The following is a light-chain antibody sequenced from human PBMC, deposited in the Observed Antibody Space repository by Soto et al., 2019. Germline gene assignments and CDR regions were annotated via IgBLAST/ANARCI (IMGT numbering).Light chain of an antibody. Sequence: QSVLTQPPSVSGAPGQRVTISCTGSSSNIGAGYDVHWYQQLPGTAPKLLIYGNSNRTSGVPDRFSGSKSGPSASLAITGLQAEDEADYYCQSYDSSLSGYVFGTGTKLTVL. V-gene: IGLV1-40*01. CDR2: GNS. J-gene: IGLJ1*01. CDR1: SSNIGAGYD. CDR3: QSYDSSLSGYV.